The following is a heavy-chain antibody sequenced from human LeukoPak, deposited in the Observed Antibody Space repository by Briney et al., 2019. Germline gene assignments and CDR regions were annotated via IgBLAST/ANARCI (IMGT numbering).Heavy chain of an antibody. CDR3: ARRHGGYYDSSGYYFLSGATNWFDP. D-gene: IGHD3-22*01. Sequence: GESLKISCKGSGYSFTSYWIGWVRQMPGRGLEWMGIIYPGDSDTRYSPSFQGQVTISADKSISTAYLQWSSLKASDTAMYYCARRHGGYYDSSGYYFLSGATNWFDPWGQGTQVTVSS. CDR1: GYSFTSYW. V-gene: IGHV5-51*01. CDR2: IYPGDSDT. J-gene: IGHJ5*02.